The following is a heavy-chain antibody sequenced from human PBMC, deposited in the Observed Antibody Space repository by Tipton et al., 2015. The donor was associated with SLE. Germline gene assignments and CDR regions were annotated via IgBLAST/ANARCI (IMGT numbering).Heavy chain of an antibody. CDR1: GFSFSDYG. Sequence: SLRLSCAASGFSFSDYGMHWVRQAPGQGLEWVAFVRYDGGNKYYADSVKGRFTIPRDNSKNTLYLQMNSLRAEDTAVYYCARASGSYQKRSLDYWGQGTLVTVSS. V-gene: IGHV3-30*02. CDR3: ARASGSYQKRSLDY. CDR2: VRYDGGNK. D-gene: IGHD1-26*01. J-gene: IGHJ4*02.